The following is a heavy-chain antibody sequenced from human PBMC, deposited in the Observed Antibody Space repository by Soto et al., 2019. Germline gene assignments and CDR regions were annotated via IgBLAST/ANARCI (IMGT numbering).Heavy chain of an antibody. Sequence: EVQLVESGGGLVQPGKALRLSCAASGLTFSKYWMHWVRQAPGKGPVWVSDISSEGTTTDYADSVKGRFTISRDNAKNPLYLQMDSLRVEATAVYYCAIQDCTNDVCLEAAVTVGGALEYWGQGAQVTVSS. CDR3: AIQDCTNDVCLEAAVTVGGALEY. D-gene: IGHD2-8*01. CDR1: GLTFSKYW. J-gene: IGHJ4*02. CDR2: ISSEGTTT. V-gene: IGHV3-74*01.